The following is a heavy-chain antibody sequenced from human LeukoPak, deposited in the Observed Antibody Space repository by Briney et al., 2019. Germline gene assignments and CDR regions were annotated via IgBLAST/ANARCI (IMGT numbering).Heavy chain of an antibody. Sequence: EPGGSLRLSCAASGFTFSSYAMHWVRQAPGKGLEYVSAISSNGGSTYYANSVKGRFTISRDNSKNTLYLQMGSLRAEDMAVYSCARGADGVSSNSRGWFDPWGQGTLVTVSS. CDR1: GFTFSSYA. CDR3: ARGADGVSSNSRGWFDP. V-gene: IGHV3-64*01. J-gene: IGHJ5*02. D-gene: IGHD2-15*01. CDR2: ISSNGGST.